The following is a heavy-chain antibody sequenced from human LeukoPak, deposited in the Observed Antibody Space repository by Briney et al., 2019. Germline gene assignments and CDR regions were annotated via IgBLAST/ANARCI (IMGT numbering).Heavy chain of an antibody. CDR2: ISGSGGST. Sequence: PGGSLRLSCAASGFTVSSNYMSWVRQAPGKGREWVSAISGSGGSTYYADSVKGRFTISRDNSKNTLYLQMNSLRAEDTAVYYCAKDRYDRPDDYFDYWGQGTLVTVSS. J-gene: IGHJ4*02. CDR1: GFTVSSNY. D-gene: IGHD3-22*01. V-gene: IGHV3-23*01. CDR3: AKDRYDRPDDYFDY.